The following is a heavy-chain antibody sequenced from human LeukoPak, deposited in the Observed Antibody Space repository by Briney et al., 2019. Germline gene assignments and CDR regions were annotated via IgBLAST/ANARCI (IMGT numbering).Heavy chain of an antibody. CDR3: ARNTQYYYDSSVLDAFDI. V-gene: IGHV5-51*01. Sequence: GESLKISCKGSGYSFSNYWIGWVRQMPGKGLEWMGIIYPGEYDIRYSPSFQGQVTISADKSISTAYLQWSSLKASDTAMYYCARNTQYYYDSSVLDAFDIWGQGTMVTVSS. CDR2: IYPGEYDI. D-gene: IGHD3-22*01. CDR1: GYSFSNYW. J-gene: IGHJ3*02.